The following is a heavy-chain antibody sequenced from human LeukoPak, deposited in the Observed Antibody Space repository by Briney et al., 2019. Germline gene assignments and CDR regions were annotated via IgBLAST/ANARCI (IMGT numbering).Heavy chain of an antibody. D-gene: IGHD2-15*01. Sequence: PGGSLRLSCAASGFTFSSYAMSWVRQAPGKGLEYVSAISSNGGSTYYANSVKGRFTISRDNSKNTLYLQMGSLRAEDMAVYYCARPLGYCSGGSCLGLDYWGQGTLVTVSS. V-gene: IGHV3-64*01. CDR1: GFTFSSYA. CDR3: ARPLGYCSGGSCLGLDY. CDR2: ISSNGGST. J-gene: IGHJ4*02.